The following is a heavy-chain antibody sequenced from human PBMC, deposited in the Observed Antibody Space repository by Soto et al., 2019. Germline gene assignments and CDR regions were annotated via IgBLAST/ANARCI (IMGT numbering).Heavy chain of an antibody. CDR1: GASISGGGYY. D-gene: IGHD1-1*01. J-gene: IGHJ4*02. Sequence: QVQLQESGPGLVKPSQTLSLTCSVSGASISGGGYYWSWIRQHPGKGLEWIGYIYYSGSTHFNPSLKSRVTISVDTSKNQFSLNLSSVTAADTAVYYCARLNWNDVISLDYWGQGTLVTVSS. CDR2: IYYSGST. V-gene: IGHV4-31*03. CDR3: ARLNWNDVISLDY.